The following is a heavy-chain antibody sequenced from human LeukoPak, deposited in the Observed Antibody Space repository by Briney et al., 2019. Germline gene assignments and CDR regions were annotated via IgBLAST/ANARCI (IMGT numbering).Heavy chain of an antibody. CDR3: ARPNSTSSHYDMDV. J-gene: IGHJ6*02. CDR2: IYSGGST. CDR1: GFTVSSNY. D-gene: IGHD2-2*01. V-gene: IGHV3-66*04. Sequence: PGGSLRLSCAASGFTVSSNYMSWVRQAPGKGLEWVSVIYSGGSTYYADSVKGRFTISRDNSKNTLYLQMNSLRAEDTAVYYCARPNSTSSHYDMDVWGQGTTVTVSS.